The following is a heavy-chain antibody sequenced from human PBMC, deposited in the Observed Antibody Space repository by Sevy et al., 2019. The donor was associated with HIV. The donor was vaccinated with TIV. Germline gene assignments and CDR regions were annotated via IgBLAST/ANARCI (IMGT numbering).Heavy chain of an antibody. CDR3: ARAPPVRSGDDSLNWFDP. CDR2: IYYTGST. CDR1: GGSISAYY. V-gene: IGHV4-59*01. J-gene: IGHJ5*02. D-gene: IGHD5-12*01. Sequence: SETLSLTCTVFGGSISAYYWSWIRQPPGKGLEYIGYIYYTGSTNHNPSLKSRVTISVDTSKNQFSLRLTSVTAADTAIYYCARAPPVRSGDDSLNWFDPWGQGTLVTVSS.